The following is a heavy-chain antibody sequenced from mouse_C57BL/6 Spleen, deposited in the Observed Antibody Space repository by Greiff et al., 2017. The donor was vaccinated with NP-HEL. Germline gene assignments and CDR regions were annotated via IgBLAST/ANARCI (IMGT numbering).Heavy chain of an antibody. V-gene: IGHV14-4*01. D-gene: IGHD3-2*01. CDR1: GFNIKDDY. CDR3: TTEDSRGMDY. Sequence: VQLQQSGAELVRPGASVKLSCTASGFNIKDDYMHWVKQRPEQGLEWIGWIDPENGDTEYASKFQGKATITADTSSNTAYLQLSSLTSEDTAVYYCTTEDSRGMDYWGQGTSVTVSS. CDR2: IDPENGDT. J-gene: IGHJ4*01.